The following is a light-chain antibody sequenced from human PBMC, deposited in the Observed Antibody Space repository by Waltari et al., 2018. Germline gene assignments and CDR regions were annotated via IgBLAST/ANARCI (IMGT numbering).Light chain of an antibody. V-gene: IGKV1-39*01. CDR1: PTIDKY. J-gene: IGKJ4*01. CDR2: TTS. CDR3: QQSFSMPPT. Sequence: DIQMTQSPSSLSASVGDNVTITCRASPTIDKYLNWYQQKPGKAPRHLIHTTSSLQGGVPSRFSGSGSGSEFALTIASLQPEDSATDYCQQSFSMPPTFGGGTKVEI.